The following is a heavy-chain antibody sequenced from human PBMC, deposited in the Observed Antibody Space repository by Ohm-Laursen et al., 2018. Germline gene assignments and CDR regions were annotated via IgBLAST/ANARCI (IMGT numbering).Heavy chain of an antibody. J-gene: IGHJ6*02. Sequence: SLRLSCAASGFTVSSNYMSWVRQAPGKGLEWVSVIYSGGSTYYADSVKGRFTISRDSSKNTLYLQMNSLRAEDTAVYYCAKDLGGSTWYGAYGMDVWGQGTTVTVSS. CDR2: IYSGGST. CDR3: AKDLGGSTWYGAYGMDV. V-gene: IGHV3-53*01. D-gene: IGHD6-13*01. CDR1: GFTVSSNY.